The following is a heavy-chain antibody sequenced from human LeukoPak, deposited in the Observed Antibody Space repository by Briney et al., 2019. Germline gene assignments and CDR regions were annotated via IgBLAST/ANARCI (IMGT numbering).Heavy chain of an antibody. D-gene: IGHD3-3*01. CDR3: ARTNFGVVYYYYYFMDV. V-gene: IGHV4-59*01. J-gene: IGHJ6*03. CDR2: IYYSGST. Sequence: SESLSLTCTVSGGSISSYYWSWIRQPPGKGLEWIGYIYYSGSTNYNPSLKSRVTISVDTSKNQFSLKLSSVTAADTAVYYCARTNFGVVYYYYYFMDVWGKGTTVTVSS. CDR1: GGSISSYY.